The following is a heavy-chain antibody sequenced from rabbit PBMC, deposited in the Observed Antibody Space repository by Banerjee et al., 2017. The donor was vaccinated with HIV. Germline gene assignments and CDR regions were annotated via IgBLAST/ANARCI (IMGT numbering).Heavy chain of an antibody. J-gene: IGHJ4*01. CDR1: GFSFSSSYY. CDR3: AGYAGYGYFNL. V-gene: IGHV1S45*01. Sequence: QEQLVESGGGLVQPEGSLTLTCTASGFSFSSSYYMCWVRQAPGKGLEWIACIYADSTSTAYASWAKGRFTISKASSTTVTLQMTSLTAADTATYFCAGYAGYGYFNLWGPGTLVTVS. D-gene: IGHD7-1*01. CDR2: IYADSTST.